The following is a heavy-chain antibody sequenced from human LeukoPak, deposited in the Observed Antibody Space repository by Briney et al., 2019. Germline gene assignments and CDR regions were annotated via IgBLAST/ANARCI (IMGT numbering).Heavy chain of an antibody. CDR2: INNDGTAT. V-gene: IGHV3-74*01. Sequence: GGSLRLSCAASGFTFKYFWMHWVRQVPGKGLVWVSGINNDGTATYYADSVKGRFTIPRDNAKNTVYLQMNGLRAEDTTVYYCAIVSEYWGQGTLITVSS. D-gene: IGHD2-21*01. CDR1: GFTFKYFW. J-gene: IGHJ4*02. CDR3: AIVSEY.